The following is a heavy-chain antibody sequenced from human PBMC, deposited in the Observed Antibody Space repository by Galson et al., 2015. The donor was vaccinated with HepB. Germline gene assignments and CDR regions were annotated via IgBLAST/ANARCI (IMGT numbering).Heavy chain of an antibody. V-gene: IGHV3-23*01. CDR3: ARDYRPDFGSGSYYPNWFDP. J-gene: IGHJ5*02. CDR2: ISDGGSTT. CDR1: GFTFSRYA. D-gene: IGHD3-10*01. Sequence: SLRLSCAASGFTFSRYAMSWVRQAPGKGLEWVSAISDGGSTTHYVDSVRGRFTISRDKSKNTLYLQMNSLRAEDTAVYYCARDYRPDFGSGSYYPNWFDPWGQGTLVTVSS.